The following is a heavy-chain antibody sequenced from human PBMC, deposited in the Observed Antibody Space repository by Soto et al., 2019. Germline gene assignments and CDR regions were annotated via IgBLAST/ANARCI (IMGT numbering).Heavy chain of an antibody. CDR1: GFTSDDYA. CDR3: AKGNLAATIPSGGGYYMDV. Sequence: EVQLVESGGDLVQPGRSLRLSCAASGFTSDDYAMHWVRQAPGKGLEWVSGIAWTGGSTGYADSVKGRFTISRDSAKNSLYLKMNSLRTEDTALYYCAKGNLAATIPSGGGYYMDVWGKGTTVTVSS. D-gene: IGHD1-26*01. J-gene: IGHJ6*03. V-gene: IGHV3-9*02. CDR2: IAWTGGST.